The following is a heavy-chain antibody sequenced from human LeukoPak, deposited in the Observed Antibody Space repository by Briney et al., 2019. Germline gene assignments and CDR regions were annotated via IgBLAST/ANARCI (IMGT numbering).Heavy chain of an antibody. J-gene: IGHJ4*02. D-gene: IGHD2-2*01. Sequence: ASVKVSCKASGYTFTGYYMHWVRQAPGQGLEWMGWINPNSGGTNYAQKFQGRVTMTRDTSISTAYMELSRLRSDDTAVYYCARDISGTSCFDYWGQGTLVTVSS. V-gene: IGHV1-2*02. CDR2: INPNSGGT. CDR1: GYTFTGYY. CDR3: ARDISGTSCFDY.